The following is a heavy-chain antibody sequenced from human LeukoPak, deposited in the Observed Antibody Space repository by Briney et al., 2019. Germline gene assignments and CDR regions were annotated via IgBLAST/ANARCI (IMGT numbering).Heavy chain of an antibody. CDR3: ARGWSGYPDY. CDR1: GYTFTSDD. Sequence: GASVKVSCKASGYTFTSDDINWVRQATGQGLEWMGWMNPNSGNTGYAQKFQGRGTMTRNTSISTAYMELSSLRSEDPAVYYCARGWSGYPDYWGQGTLVTVSS. CDR2: MNPNSGNT. D-gene: IGHD3-3*01. V-gene: IGHV1-8*01. J-gene: IGHJ4*02.